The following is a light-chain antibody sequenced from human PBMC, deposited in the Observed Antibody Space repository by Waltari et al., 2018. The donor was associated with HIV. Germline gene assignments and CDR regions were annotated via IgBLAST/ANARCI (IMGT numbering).Light chain of an antibody. CDR1: SSDVGNDNL. CDR3: CSYAGSPYV. Sequence: HSALTQPDPVYGPSGQSITSPCTGASSDVGNDNLVSWYQQHPGKAPKLIIYEVTKRPSGISNRFSGSKSGNTASLTISGLQAEDEADYYCCSYAGSPYVLGSGTKVTVL. J-gene: IGLJ1*01. CDR2: EVT. V-gene: IGLV2-23*02.